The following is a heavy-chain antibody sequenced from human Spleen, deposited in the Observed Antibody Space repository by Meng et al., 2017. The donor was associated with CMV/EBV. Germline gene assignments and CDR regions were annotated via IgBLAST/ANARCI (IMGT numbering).Heavy chain of an antibody. D-gene: IGHD2-2*01. CDR1: GFTFSSYS. Sequence: GESLKISCAASGFTFSSYSMNWVRQAPGKGLEWVSSISSSSSYIYYADSVKGRFTISRDNSKNTLYLEMNSLRAEDTAVYYCARPRGLYQLLSRDAFDIWGQGTMVTVSS. CDR2: ISSSSSYI. CDR3: ARPRGLYQLLSRDAFDI. J-gene: IGHJ3*02. V-gene: IGHV3-21*01.